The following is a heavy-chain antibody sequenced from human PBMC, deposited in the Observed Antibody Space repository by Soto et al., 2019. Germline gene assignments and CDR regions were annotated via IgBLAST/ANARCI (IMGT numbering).Heavy chain of an antibody. CDR1: GFTVSSNY. V-gene: IGHV3-53*01. CDR3: ARSTGIAVAGTRRGEFDY. Sequence: EVQLVESGGGLIQPGGSLRLSCAASGFTVSSNYMSWVRQAPGKGLEWVSVIYSGGSTYYADSVKGRFTISRDNSKNTLYLHMNSLRAEDTAVYYCARSTGIAVAGTRRGEFDYWGQGTLVTVSS. J-gene: IGHJ4*02. CDR2: IYSGGST. D-gene: IGHD6-19*01.